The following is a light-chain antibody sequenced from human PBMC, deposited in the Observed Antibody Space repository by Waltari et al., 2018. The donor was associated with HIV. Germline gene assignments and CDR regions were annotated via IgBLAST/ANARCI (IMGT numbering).Light chain of an antibody. CDR1: QNINSW. CDR3: QQYHSYPVT. J-gene: IGKJ4*01. V-gene: IGKV1-5*01. Sequence: DIHMTQSPSTVSASVGDRVIISCRTSQNINSWLAWYQQTPGKPPRFLIYQASTLERGVPSRFSGSGSGTLFTLTINNLQPADFGTYYCQQYHSYPVTFGGGTKVEIK. CDR2: QAS.